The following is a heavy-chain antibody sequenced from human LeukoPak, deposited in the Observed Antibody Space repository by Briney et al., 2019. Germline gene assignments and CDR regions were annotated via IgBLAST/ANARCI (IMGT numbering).Heavy chain of an antibody. CDR1: GFTVSNSY. J-gene: IGHJ4*02. V-gene: IGHV3-23*01. CDR2: ISGSGGST. Sequence: GGSLRLSCAASGFTVSNSYMSWVRQAPGKGLEWVSAISGSGGSTYYADSVKGRFTISRDNSKNTLYLQMNSLRAEDTAVYYCAKALRDLREYWGQGTLVTVSS. CDR3: AKALRDLREY. D-gene: IGHD2-21*02.